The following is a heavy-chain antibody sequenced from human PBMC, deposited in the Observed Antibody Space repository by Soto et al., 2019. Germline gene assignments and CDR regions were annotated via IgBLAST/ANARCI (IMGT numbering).Heavy chain of an antibody. D-gene: IGHD7-27*01. CDR2: ISYDGSNK. Sequence: QVQLVESGGGVVQPGRSLRLSCAASGFTFCSYGMHWVRQAPGKGLEWVAVISYDGSNKYYADSVKGRFTISRDNSKNTLYLQMNSLRAEDTAVYYCAKDLLGPGRAYGMDVWGQGTTVTVSS. CDR3: AKDLLGPGRAYGMDV. V-gene: IGHV3-30*18. J-gene: IGHJ6*02. CDR1: GFTFCSYG.